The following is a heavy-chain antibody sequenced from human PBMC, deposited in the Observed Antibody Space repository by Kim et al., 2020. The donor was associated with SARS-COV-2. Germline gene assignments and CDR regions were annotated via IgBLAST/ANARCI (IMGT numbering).Heavy chain of an antibody. CDR1: GYTFTSYA. CDR3: ARDNTLAYCGGDCYSPHYYGMDV. V-gene: IGHV7-4-1*02. CDR2: INTNTGNP. J-gene: IGHJ6*02. Sequence: ASVKVSCKASGYTFTSYAMNWVRQAPGQGLEWMGWINTNTGNPTYAQGFTGRFVFSLDTSVSTAYLQISSLKAEDTAVYYCARDNTLAYCGGDCYSPHYYGMDVWGQGTTVTVSS. D-gene: IGHD2-21*02.